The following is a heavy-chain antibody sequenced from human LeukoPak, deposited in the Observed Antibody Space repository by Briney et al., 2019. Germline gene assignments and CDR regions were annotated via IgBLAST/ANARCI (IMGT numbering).Heavy chain of an antibody. D-gene: IGHD4-17*01. J-gene: IGHJ4*02. Sequence: ASVKVSCKASGYTFTSYGISWVRQAPGQGLEWMGWISPYNGNTNYAQKLQGRVTMTTDTSTSTAYMELRSLRSDDTAVYYCARSPMTTVTPYYFDYWGQGTLVTVSS. CDR2: ISPYNGNT. CDR1: GYTFTSYG. V-gene: IGHV1-18*01. CDR3: ARSPMTTVTPYYFDY.